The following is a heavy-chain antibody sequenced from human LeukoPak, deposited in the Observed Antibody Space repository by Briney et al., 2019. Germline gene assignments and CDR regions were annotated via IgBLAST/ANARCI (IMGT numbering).Heavy chain of an antibody. CDR1: GYTFTSYD. Sequence: GASVKVSCKASGYTFTSYDINWVRQATGQGLEWMGWMNPNSGNTGNAQKFQGRVTMTRNTAISTAYMELSSLRSEDTAVYYCARGFRGVLGGEIFDYWGQGTLVTVSS. CDR3: ARGFRGVLGGEIFDY. D-gene: IGHD3-10*01. V-gene: IGHV1-8*01. CDR2: MNPNSGNT. J-gene: IGHJ4*02.